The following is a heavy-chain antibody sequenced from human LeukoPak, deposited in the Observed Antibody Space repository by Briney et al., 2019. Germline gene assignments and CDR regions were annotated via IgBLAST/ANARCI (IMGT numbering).Heavy chain of an antibody. CDR3: AKDRGRGYYDSSGYAEYYFDY. CDR2: INGSGGST. Sequence: GGSLRLSCAASGFTFSSYAMSWVRQAPGKGLEWVSAINGSGGSTYYADSVKGRFTISRDNSKNTLYLQMNSLRAEDTAVYYCAKDRGRGYYDSSGYAEYYFDYWGQGTLVTVSS. J-gene: IGHJ4*02. D-gene: IGHD3-22*01. CDR1: GFTFSSYA. V-gene: IGHV3-23*01.